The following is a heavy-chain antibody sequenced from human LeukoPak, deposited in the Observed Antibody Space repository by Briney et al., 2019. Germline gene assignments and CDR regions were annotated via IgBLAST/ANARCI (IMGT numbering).Heavy chain of an antibody. J-gene: IGHJ6*02. CDR2: IYYSGST. D-gene: IGHD3-22*01. CDR3: ARLRGYYDSSGYQSPHYYYYGMDV. CDR1: GGSISSYY. Sequence: SETLSLTCTVSGGSISSYYWSWIRQPPGKGLEWIGYIYYSGSTNYNPSLKSRVTISVDTSKNQFSLKLSSVTAADTAVYYCARLRGYYDSSGYQSPHYYYYGMDVWGQGTTVTVSS. V-gene: IGHV4-59*08.